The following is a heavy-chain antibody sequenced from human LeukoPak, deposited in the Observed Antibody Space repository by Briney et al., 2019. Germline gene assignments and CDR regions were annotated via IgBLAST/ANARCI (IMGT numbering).Heavy chain of an antibody. CDR2: INGDGSTT. D-gene: IGHD5-24*01. CDR1: GFTFSSYW. J-gene: IGHJ5*02. Sequence: GGSLRLSCAASGFTFSSYWMHWVRQVPGKGLLYVSRINGDGSTTAYADSVKGRFTISRDNAKNTLYLQMNRLRAEDTAVYYCARGGGSKGINWFDPWGQGTLVTVSS. CDR3: ARGGGSKGINWFDP. V-gene: IGHV3-74*01.